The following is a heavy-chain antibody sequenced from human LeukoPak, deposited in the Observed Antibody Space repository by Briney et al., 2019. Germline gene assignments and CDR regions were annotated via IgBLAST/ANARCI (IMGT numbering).Heavy chain of an antibody. V-gene: IGHV4-38-2*02. D-gene: IGHD1-26*01. CDR2: IYHSGST. Sequence: SETLSLTCTVSGYSISSGYYWGWIRQPPGKGLEWIGSIYHSGSTYYNPSLKSQVTISVDTSKNQFSLKLSSVTAADTAVYYCATVGEVVGATKLDYWGQGTLVTVSS. CDR3: ATVGEVVGATKLDY. J-gene: IGHJ4*02. CDR1: GYSISSGYY.